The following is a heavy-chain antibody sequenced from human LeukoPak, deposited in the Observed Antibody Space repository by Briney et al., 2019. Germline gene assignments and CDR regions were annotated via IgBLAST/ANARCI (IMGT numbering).Heavy chain of an antibody. V-gene: IGHV3-53*01. D-gene: IGHD1-26*01. CDR2: IYSGGST. CDR3: ARATGSGSYWGYYFDY. Sequence: GSLRLSCAASGFTVSSNYMSWVRQAPGKGLEWVSVIYSGGSTYYADSVKGRSTISRDNSKNTLYLQMNSLRAEDTAVYYCARATGSGSYWGYYFDYWGQGTLVTVSS. J-gene: IGHJ4*02. CDR1: GFTVSSNY.